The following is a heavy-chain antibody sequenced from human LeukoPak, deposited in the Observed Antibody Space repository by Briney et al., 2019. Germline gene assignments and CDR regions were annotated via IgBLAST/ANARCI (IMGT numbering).Heavy chain of an antibody. CDR1: GFTFSSHG. J-gene: IGHJ6*04. CDR2: ISSSGSTI. Sequence: GGSLRLSCGASGFTFSSHGMNWVRQTPGKGLEWVSYISSSGSTIYYADSVKGRFTISRDNAKNSLYLQMNSLRAEDTAVYYCAELGITMIGGVWGKGTTVTISS. D-gene: IGHD3-10*02. CDR3: AELGITMIGGV. V-gene: IGHV3-48*04.